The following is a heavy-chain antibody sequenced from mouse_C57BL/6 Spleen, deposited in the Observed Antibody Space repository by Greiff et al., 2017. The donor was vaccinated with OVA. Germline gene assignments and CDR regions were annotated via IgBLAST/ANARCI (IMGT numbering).Heavy chain of an antibody. CDR2: ISSGGSYT. V-gene: IGHV5-6*01. Sequence: EVQRVESGGDLVKPGGSLKLSCAASGFTFSSYGMSWVRQTPDKRLEWVATISSGGSYTYYPDSVKGRFTISRDNAKNTLYLQMSSLKSEDTAMYYCARHITTVVATHYFDYWGQGTTLTVSS. J-gene: IGHJ2*01. CDR1: GFTFSSYG. D-gene: IGHD1-1*01. CDR3: ARHITTVVATHYFDY.